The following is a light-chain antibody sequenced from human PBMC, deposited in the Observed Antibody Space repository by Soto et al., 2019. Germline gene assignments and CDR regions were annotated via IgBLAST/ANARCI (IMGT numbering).Light chain of an antibody. CDR2: EAA. V-gene: IGKV1-5*03. CDR3: QQSNNYPWT. J-gene: IGKJ1*01. Sequence: DLQMTQSPSTLSASVGDRVTITCRASQYIHNYLAWYQQKPGEAPKLLIYEAANVESGVPSRFSGSGTGTEFTLTISSLQPDDFPTYYCQQSNNYPWTFGQGPRVEI. CDR1: QYIHNY.